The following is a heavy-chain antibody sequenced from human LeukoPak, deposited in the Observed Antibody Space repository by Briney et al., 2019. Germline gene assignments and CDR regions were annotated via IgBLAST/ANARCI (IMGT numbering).Heavy chain of an antibody. J-gene: IGHJ6*02. CDR1: GYTFTSYD. V-gene: IGHV1-8*01. D-gene: IGHD3-10*01. CDR2: MNPNSGNT. CDR3: ARSWFGELLYGYYYGMDV. Sequence: ASVKVSCKASGYTFTSYDINWVRQATGQGLGWMGWMNPNSGNTGYAQKFQGRVTMTRSTSISTAYMELSSLRSEDTAVYYCARSWFGELLYGYYYGMDVWGQGTTVTVSS.